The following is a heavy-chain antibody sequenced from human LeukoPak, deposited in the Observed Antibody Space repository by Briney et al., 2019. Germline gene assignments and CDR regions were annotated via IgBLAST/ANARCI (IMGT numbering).Heavy chain of an antibody. CDR2: INPSGGST. J-gene: IGHJ4*02. V-gene: IGHV1-46*01. CDR1: GYTFTGYY. Sequence: GASVKVSCKASGYTFTGYYMHWVRPAPGQGLEWMGIINPSGGSTSYAQKFQGRVTMTRDTSTSTVYMELSSLRSEDTAVYFCARESGSYDYWGQGTLVTVSS. CDR3: ARESGSYDY. D-gene: IGHD1-26*01.